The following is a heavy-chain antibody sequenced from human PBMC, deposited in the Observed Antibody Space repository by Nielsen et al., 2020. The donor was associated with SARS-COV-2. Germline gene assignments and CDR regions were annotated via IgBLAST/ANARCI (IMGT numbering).Heavy chain of an antibody. CDR2: ISGNGDTT. Sequence: GESLKISCAASGFTFSIYAMSWVRQAPGKGLEWVSAISGNGDTTYYADSVKGRFIISRDNSKNTLYLEMNSLRADDTAVYYCANGPGSWDYWGQGTLVTVSS. J-gene: IGHJ4*02. CDR1: GFTFSIYA. D-gene: IGHD1-26*01. CDR3: ANGPGSWDY. V-gene: IGHV3-23*01.